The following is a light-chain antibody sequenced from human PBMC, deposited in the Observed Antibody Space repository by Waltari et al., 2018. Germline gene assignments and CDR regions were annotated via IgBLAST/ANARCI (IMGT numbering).Light chain of an antibody. CDR3: SSYTSSSTLVV. J-gene: IGLJ2*01. CDR1: SSDVGGYNS. Sequence: QSALTQPASVSGSPGQSITISCTGTSSDVGGYNSVSWYQQHPGKAPKLMIYDVTNRPSGVSNRFSGSKSGNTASLTISGLQAEDEAHYYCSSYTSSSTLVVFGGGTKLTVL. V-gene: IGLV2-14*03. CDR2: DVT.